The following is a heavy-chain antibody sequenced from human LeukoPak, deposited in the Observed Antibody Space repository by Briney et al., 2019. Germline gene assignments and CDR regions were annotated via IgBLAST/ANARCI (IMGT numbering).Heavy chain of an antibody. CDR3: ARVYPTYYDILTGDPTGAFDI. D-gene: IGHD3-9*01. Sequence: GGSLRLSCAASGFTFSSYSMNWVRQAPGKGLEWVSSISSSSSYIYYADSVKGRFTTSRDNAKNSLYLQMNSRRAEDTAVYYCARVYPTYYDILTGDPTGAFDIWGQGTMVTVSS. V-gene: IGHV3-21*01. CDR2: ISSSSSYI. CDR1: GFTFSSYS. J-gene: IGHJ3*02.